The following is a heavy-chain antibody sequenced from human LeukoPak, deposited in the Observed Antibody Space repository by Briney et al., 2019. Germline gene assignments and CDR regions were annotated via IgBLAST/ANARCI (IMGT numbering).Heavy chain of an antibody. CDR2: VYYSGST. D-gene: IGHD4-17*01. J-gene: IGHJ6*02. CDR3: ARPFTTVSYGIDV. Sequence: PSETLSLTCTVSGGSFSNNNFYWVWIRQPPGKGLEWIGSVYYSGSTYYNPSLESRVTISVDTSKNQFSLKLSSVTAADTAVYYCARPFTTVSYGIDVWGRGTTVTVSS. V-gene: IGHV4-39*01. CDR1: GGSFSNNNFY.